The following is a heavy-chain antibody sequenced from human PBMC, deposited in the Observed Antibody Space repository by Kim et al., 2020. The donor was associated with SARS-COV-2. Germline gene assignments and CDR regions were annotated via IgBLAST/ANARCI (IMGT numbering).Heavy chain of an antibody. J-gene: IGHJ6*02. CDR2: IAPHNGNT. CDR1: GYTFTNYG. V-gene: IGHV1-18*01. CDR3: ARAWGVASITGHLYYYAMDI. D-gene: IGHD5-12*01. Sequence: ASVKVSCKTSGYTFTNYGLIWVRQAPGQGLEWMGWIAPHNGNTNYAQKLQGRVTMTTDTSTTTVHMELGSLRSDDTAVYYCARAWGVASITGHLYYYAMDIWGQGTAVPVSS.